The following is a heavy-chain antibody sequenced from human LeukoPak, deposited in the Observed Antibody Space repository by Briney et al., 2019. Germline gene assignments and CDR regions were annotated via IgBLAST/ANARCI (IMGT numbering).Heavy chain of an antibody. D-gene: IGHD3-3*01. J-gene: IGHJ4*02. CDR1: GFTFSSYA. V-gene: IGHV3-23*01. CDR2: ISGSGGST. CDR3: AKDRDFWSGYLVKQCFDY. Sequence: QTGGSLRLSCAASGFTFSSYAMSWVRQAPGKGLEWVSAISGSGGSTYYADSVKGRFTISRDNSKNTLYLQMNSLRAEDTAVYYCAKDRDFWSGYLVKQCFDYWGQGTLVTVSS.